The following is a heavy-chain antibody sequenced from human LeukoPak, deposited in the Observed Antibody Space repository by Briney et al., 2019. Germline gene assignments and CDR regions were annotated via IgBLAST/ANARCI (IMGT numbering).Heavy chain of an antibody. Sequence: ASVRVSCKASGYTFTGYYLHRVRQAPGQGLEWMGWINPNSGGTNYAPKFQGRVTMTRDTSTSTAFMDLSRLTSDDTALYYCARVYSGSYGCDYWGQGTLVTVSS. V-gene: IGHV1-2*02. D-gene: IGHD1-26*01. CDR2: INPNSGGT. CDR3: ARVYSGSYGCDY. CDR1: GYTFTGYY. J-gene: IGHJ4*02.